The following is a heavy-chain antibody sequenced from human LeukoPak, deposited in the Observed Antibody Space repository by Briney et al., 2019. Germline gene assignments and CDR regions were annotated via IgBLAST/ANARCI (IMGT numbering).Heavy chain of an antibody. CDR2: TYYSGST. Sequence: SETLSLTCTVSGGSISSGDYYWSWIRQPPGKGLEWIGYTYYSGSTYYNPSLKSRATTSVDTSKNQFSLKLTSVTAADTAVYYCARPYYYDSRIDPWGQGTLVTVSS. V-gene: IGHV4-30-4*01. CDR1: GGSISSGDYY. D-gene: IGHD3-22*01. J-gene: IGHJ5*02. CDR3: ARPYYYDSRIDP.